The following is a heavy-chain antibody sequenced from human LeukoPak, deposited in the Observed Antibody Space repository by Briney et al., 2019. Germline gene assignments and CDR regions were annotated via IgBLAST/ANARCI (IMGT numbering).Heavy chain of an antibody. CDR3: ARGRGSVGATKGLDY. Sequence: SQTLSLTCTVSGGSISSGGYYWSWIRQYPGKGLEWIGYIYYSGSTYYNPSLKSRVTISVDTSKNQFSLKLSSVTAADTAVYYCARGRGSVGATKGLDYWGQGTLVTVSS. V-gene: IGHV4-31*03. D-gene: IGHD1-26*01. J-gene: IGHJ4*02. CDR1: GGSISSGGYY. CDR2: IYYSGST.